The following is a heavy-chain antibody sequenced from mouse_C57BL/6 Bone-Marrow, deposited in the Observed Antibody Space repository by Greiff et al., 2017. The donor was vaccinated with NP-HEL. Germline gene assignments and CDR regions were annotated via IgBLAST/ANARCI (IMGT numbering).Heavy chain of an antibody. CDR2: IYPGDGDT. CDR3: ARSDYWGFAY. J-gene: IGHJ3*01. CDR1: GYAFSSYW. V-gene: IGHV1-80*01. Sequence: QVQLQQSGAELVKPGASVKISCKASGYAFSSYWMNWVKQRPGKGLEWIGQIYPGDGDTNYNGKCKGKATLTADKSSSTAYMPLSSLTSEDSAVYFCARSDYWGFAYWGQGTLVTVSA. D-gene: IGHD2-13*01.